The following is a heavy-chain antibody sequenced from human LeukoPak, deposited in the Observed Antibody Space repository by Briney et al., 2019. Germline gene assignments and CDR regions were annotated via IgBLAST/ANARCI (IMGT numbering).Heavy chain of an antibody. Sequence: GGSLRLSCAASGFTFSSYSMNWVRQAPGKGLEWVSSISSSSSYIYYADSVKGRFTISRDNAKNSLYPQMNSLRAEDTAVYYCARGGARGGSCSFDYWGQGTLVTVSS. CDR1: GFTFSSYS. CDR2: ISSSSSYI. J-gene: IGHJ4*02. D-gene: IGHD2-15*01. V-gene: IGHV3-21*01. CDR3: ARGGARGGSCSFDY.